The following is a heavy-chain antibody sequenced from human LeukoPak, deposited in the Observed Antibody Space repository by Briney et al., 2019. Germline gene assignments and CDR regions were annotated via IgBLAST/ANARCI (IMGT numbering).Heavy chain of an antibody. Sequence: ASVKVSCKASGYSFTSYGISWVRQAPGQGPEWMGWISPYSGNTNLAQKFQGRVTMTRDTSISTAYMELSRLRSDDTAVYYCARVGRGSAPYFDYWGQGTLVTVSS. J-gene: IGHJ4*02. CDR2: ISPYSGNT. V-gene: IGHV1-18*01. CDR3: ARVGRGSAPYFDY. CDR1: GYSFTSYG. D-gene: IGHD2-15*01.